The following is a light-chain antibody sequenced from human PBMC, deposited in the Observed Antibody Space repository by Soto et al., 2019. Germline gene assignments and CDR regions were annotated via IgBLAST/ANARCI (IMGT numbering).Light chain of an antibody. J-gene: IGKJ2*01. CDR2: SAS. CDR3: QQGHSTPYT. CDR1: QNIRTY. Sequence: DIQMTQSPSSLAASLGDSVTITCRASQNIRTYLNWYQQKPGRAPKLLIHSASALPSGVPSRFSGSGSGTEFTLTMSGLQPEDFASYYCQQGHSTPYTVGQGTKVDI. V-gene: IGKV1-39*01.